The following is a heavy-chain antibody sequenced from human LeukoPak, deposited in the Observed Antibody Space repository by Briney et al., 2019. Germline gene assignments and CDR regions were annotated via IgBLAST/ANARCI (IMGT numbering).Heavy chain of an antibody. D-gene: IGHD3-22*01. J-gene: IGHJ5*02. CDR1: DFTFSDHW. Sequence: PGGSLRLSCEASDFTFSDHWMTWVRQVPGKGLEWVADIKKDGSEKNEGDSVRGRFTISRDNAKTSLYLQMNSLRAEDTAVYYCARVLSGSWDWFDPWGQGTLVTVSS. CDR3: ARVLSGSWDWFDP. V-gene: IGHV3-7*01. CDR2: IKKDGSEK.